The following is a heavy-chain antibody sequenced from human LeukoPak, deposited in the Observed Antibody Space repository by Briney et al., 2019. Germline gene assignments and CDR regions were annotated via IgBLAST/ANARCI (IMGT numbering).Heavy chain of an antibody. D-gene: IGHD3-22*01. J-gene: IGHJ5*02. CDR1: GGSISSYY. V-gene: IGHV4-4*07. Sequence: SETLSLTCTVSGGSISSYYWSWIRQPAGKGLEWIGRIYTSGSTNYYPSLKSRVTMSVDTSKNQFSLKLSSETAADTAVYYCARDYYYDSSGYYSSMGFDPWGQGTLVTVSS. CDR3: ARDYYYDSSGYYSSMGFDP. CDR2: IYTSGST.